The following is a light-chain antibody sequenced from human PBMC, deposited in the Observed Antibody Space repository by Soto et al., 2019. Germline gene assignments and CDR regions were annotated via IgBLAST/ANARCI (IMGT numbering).Light chain of an antibody. CDR3: QQYKTYSRT. CDR1: QNISIW. V-gene: IGKV1-5*03. J-gene: IGKJ1*01. CDR2: KAS. Sequence: DIQMTQSPSTLSASVGDRVTITCRASQNISIWLAWYRQKPGKAPKFLIHKASTLKSGVPSRFSGSGSGTEFTLTISSLQPDDFATYFCQQYKTYSRTFGQGTQVEVK.